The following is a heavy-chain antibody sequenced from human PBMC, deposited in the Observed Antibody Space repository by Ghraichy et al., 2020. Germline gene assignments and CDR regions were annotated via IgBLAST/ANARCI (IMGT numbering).Heavy chain of an antibody. J-gene: IGHJ6*02. CDR1: GGTFSSYA. Sequence: SVKVSCKASGGTFSSYAISWVRQAPGQGLDWMGGIIPIFGTANYAQKFQGRVTITADESTSTAYMELSSLRSEDTAVYYCARGGFDCSSTSCYRNYYYYGMDVWGQGTTVTVSS. CDR3: ARGGFDCSSTSCYRNYYYYGMDV. V-gene: IGHV1-69*13. D-gene: IGHD2-2*01. CDR2: IIPIFGTA.